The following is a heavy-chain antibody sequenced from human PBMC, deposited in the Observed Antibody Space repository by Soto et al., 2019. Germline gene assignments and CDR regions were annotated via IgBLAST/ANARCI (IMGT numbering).Heavy chain of an antibody. CDR2: ISGSGGST. J-gene: IGHJ4*02. CDR1: GFTFSSYA. D-gene: IGHD4-4*01. CDR3: AKDLTVTTLAPYYFDY. Sequence: PGGSLRLACAASGFTFSSYAMSWVRQAPGKGLEWVSAISGSGGSTYYADSVKGRFTISRDNSKNTLYLQMNSLRAEDTAVYYCAKDLTVTTLAPYYFDYWGQGTLVTVSS. V-gene: IGHV3-23*01.